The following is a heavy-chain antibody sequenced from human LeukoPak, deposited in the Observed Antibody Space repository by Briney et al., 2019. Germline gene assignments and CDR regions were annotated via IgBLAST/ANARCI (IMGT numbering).Heavy chain of an antibody. Sequence: PGGSLRLSCAASGFTFSSYGMHWVRQAPGKGLEWVAFIRYDGSNKYYADSVKGRFTISRDNSKNTMYLQMNSLRAEDTAVYFCARVAVPYYHNWIDPWGQGTLVTVSS. D-gene: IGHD3-10*01. CDR2: IRYDGSNK. CDR1: GFTFSSYG. V-gene: IGHV3-30*02. J-gene: IGHJ5*02. CDR3: ARVAVPYYHNWIDP.